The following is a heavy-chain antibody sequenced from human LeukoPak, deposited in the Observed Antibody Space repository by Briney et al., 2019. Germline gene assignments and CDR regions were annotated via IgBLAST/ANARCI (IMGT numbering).Heavy chain of an antibody. CDR2: IYHSGST. J-gene: IGHJ3*02. CDR3: ARTSIAARRANAFDI. Sequence: SETLSLTCAVSGGSISSSNWWSWVRQPPGKGLEWIGEIYHSGSTNYNPSLKSRVTLSVDRSKNQFSLKLSSVTAADTAVYYCARTSIAARRANAFDIWGQGTMVTVSS. CDR1: GGSISSSNW. V-gene: IGHV4-4*02. D-gene: IGHD6-6*01.